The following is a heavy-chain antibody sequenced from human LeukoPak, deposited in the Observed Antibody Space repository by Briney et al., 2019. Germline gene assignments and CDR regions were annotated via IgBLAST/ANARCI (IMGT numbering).Heavy chain of an antibody. CDR2: INPNSGGT. J-gene: IGHJ5*02. Sequence: ASVKVSCKASGYTFTDHYIHWVPQAPGQGLEWMGWINPNSGGTKYAQKFQGRVTMTRDTSTSTAYMELSRLRSDDTAIYYCARVNTVVSWFDPWGQGTLVTVSS. CDR3: ARVNTVVSWFDP. V-gene: IGHV1-2*02. CDR1: GYTFTDHY. D-gene: IGHD2-2*02.